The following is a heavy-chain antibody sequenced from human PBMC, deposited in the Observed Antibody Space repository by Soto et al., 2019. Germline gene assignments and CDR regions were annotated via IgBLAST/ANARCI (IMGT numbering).Heavy chain of an antibody. J-gene: IGHJ4*02. D-gene: IGHD3-16*02. Sequence: QVQLVQSGAEVKKPGASVKVSCKASGYTFTSYAMHWVRQAPGQRLEWMGWINAGNGNTNYSQKFQGRVTITRDTPSSRACRGLSRQRSEDTAVYYWSRYDIYHYIWGSSRSTRLKLDYWGQGTLVNVSS. CDR2: INAGNGNT. V-gene: IGHV1-3*01. CDR1: GYTFTSYA. CDR3: SRYDIYHYIWGSSRSTRLKLDY.